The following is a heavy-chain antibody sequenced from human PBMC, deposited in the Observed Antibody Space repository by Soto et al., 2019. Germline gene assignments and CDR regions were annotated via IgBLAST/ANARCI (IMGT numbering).Heavy chain of an antibody. Sequence: GGSLRLSCAASGLTVSNAYMAWVRQAPGMGLEWVSVIYDNGTTYYADSVKGRFTISRDTSTNTLSLQMDSLRAEDTAVYYCVRPLPSGRNYGLDVWGQGTTATVS. V-gene: IGHV3-53*01. D-gene: IGHD3-10*01. J-gene: IGHJ6*02. CDR3: VRPLPSGRNYGLDV. CDR2: IYDNGTT. CDR1: GLTVSNAY.